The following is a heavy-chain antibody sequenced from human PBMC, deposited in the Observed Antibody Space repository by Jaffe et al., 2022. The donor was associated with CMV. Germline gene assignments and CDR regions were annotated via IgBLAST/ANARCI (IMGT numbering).Heavy chain of an antibody. CDR2: INHSGST. CDR3: ATLPKGRYSSGWYFFDY. D-gene: IGHD6-19*01. V-gene: IGHV4-34*01. Sequence: QVQLQQWGAGLLKPSETLSLTCAVYGGSFSGYYWSWIRQPPGKGLEWIGEINHSGSTNYNPSLKSRVTISVDTSKNQFSLKLSSVTAADTAVYYCATLPKGRYSSGWYFFDYWGQGTLVTVSS. J-gene: IGHJ4*02. CDR1: GGSFSGYY.